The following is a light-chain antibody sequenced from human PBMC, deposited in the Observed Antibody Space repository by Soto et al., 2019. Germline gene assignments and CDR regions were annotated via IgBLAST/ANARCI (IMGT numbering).Light chain of an antibody. CDR1: SSDVGGYNY. CDR2: DVS. J-gene: IGLJ2*01. CDR3: SSYTTSSTVV. V-gene: IGLV2-14*01. Sequence: QSVLTQPASVPGSPGQSITISCNGTSSDVGGYNYVSWYQQHPGKAPKLMIYDVSNRPSGVSNRFSGSKSGNTASLTISGLQAEDEADYYCSSYTTSSTVVFGGGTKVTVL.